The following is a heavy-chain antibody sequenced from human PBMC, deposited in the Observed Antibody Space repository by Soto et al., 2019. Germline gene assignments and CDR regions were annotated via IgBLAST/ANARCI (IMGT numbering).Heavy chain of an antibody. J-gene: IGHJ6*02. CDR2: INPDGGGT. V-gene: IGHV1-46*01. D-gene: IGHD1-1*01. CDR1: GYTFTSYY. CDR3: AGGGNDLSIDF. Sequence: QVQLVQSGAEVKKPGASVKVSCKASGYTFTSYYMHWVRLAPGQGLEWMGIINPDGGGTSYAQQFQGIVIMTRDTSTSTVNMEMSSRRSEDTAVYYCAGGGNDLSIDFWGQGTTVTVSS.